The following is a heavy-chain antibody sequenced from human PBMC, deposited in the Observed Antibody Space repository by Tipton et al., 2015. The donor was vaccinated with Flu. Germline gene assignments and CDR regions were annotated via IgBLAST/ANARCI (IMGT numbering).Heavy chain of an antibody. CDR2: ISWNSGSI. Sequence: SLRLSCAASGFTFSEYWMHWVRQAPGKGLEWVSGISWNSGSIGYADSVKGRFTISRDNAKNSLYLQMNSLRAEDTAVYFCARVTVGASPYFFDYWGQGTLVTVSS. CDR3: ARVTVGASPYFFDY. V-gene: IGHV3-9*01. CDR1: GFTFSEYW. D-gene: IGHD1-26*01. J-gene: IGHJ4*02.